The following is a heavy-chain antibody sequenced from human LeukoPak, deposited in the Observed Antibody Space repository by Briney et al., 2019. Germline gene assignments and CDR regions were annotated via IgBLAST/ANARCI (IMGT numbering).Heavy chain of an antibody. CDR2: INPNSGGT. D-gene: IGHD5-18*01. V-gene: IGHV1-2*02. J-gene: IGHJ4*02. Sequence: ASVKVSCKASGYTFTGYYVHWVRQAPGQGLEWMGWINPNSGGTNYAQKFQGRVTMTRDTSISTAYMELSRLRSDDTAVYYCARTRGYSYGYNYWGQGTLVTVSS. CDR3: ARTRGYSYGYNY. CDR1: GYTFTGYY.